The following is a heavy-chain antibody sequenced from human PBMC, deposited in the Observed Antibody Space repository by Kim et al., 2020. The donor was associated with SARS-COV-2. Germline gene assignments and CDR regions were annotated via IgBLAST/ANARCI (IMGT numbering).Heavy chain of an antibody. D-gene: IGHD5-18*01. CDR3: ARGLRASQPRGYFDY. J-gene: IGHJ4*02. V-gene: IGHV3-30*07. Sequence: DSVKGRFTISRDNSKNTRYLKMNSLRAEDTAVYYCARGLRASQPRGYFDYWGQGTLVTVSS.